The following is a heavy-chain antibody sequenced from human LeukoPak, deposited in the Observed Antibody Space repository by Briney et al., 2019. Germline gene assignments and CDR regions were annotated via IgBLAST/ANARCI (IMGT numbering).Heavy chain of an antibody. V-gene: IGHV3-48*04. CDR2: ISSSSSTI. J-gene: IGHJ5*02. D-gene: IGHD2-2*01. CDR3: ASLIVVVPAAMGNWFDP. Sequence: GRSLRLSCAASGFTFSSYGMHWVRQAPGEGLEWVSYISSSSSTIYYADSVKGRFTISRDNAKNSLYLQMNSLRAEDTAVYYCASLIVVVPAAMGNWFDPWGQGTLVTVSS. CDR1: GFTFSSYG.